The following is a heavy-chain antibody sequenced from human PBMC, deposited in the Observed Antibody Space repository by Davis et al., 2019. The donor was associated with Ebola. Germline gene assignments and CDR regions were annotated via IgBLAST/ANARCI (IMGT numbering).Heavy chain of an antibody. CDR3: AREDWSDAFDI. CDR1: GFTFSRHW. Sequence: GESLKISCAASGFTFSRHWMHWVRQAPGKGLVWVSRIDDDGSTTTYADSVKGRFTISRDKAKNTLYLQMNSLRAEDTAVYYCAREDWSDAFDIWGQGTMVTVSS. J-gene: IGHJ3*02. V-gene: IGHV3-74*01. D-gene: IGHD3/OR15-3a*01. CDR2: IDDDGSTT.